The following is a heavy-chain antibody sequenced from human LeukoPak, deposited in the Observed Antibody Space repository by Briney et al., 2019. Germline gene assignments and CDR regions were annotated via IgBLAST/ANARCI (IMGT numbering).Heavy chain of an antibody. CDR2: IYSGGST. Sequence: PGGSLRLSCAASGFTVGSNTMSWARQAPGKGLELVSIIYSGGSTSYADSVKGRFTISRDNSKNTLYLQMNSLRTEDTAVYYCARGGSYFDISGYYFYWGQGTLVTVSS. D-gene: IGHD3-22*01. J-gene: IGHJ4*02. V-gene: IGHV3-66*01. CDR1: GFTVGSNT. CDR3: ARGGSYFDISGYYFY.